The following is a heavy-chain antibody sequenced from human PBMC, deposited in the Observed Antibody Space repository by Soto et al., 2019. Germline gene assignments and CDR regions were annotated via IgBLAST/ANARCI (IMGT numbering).Heavy chain of an antibody. Sequence: PGGSLRLSCAASGFVFARNDMNWVRQRPGKGLEWVSNINYSGVSTYYSDAVKGRFTISRDNSRNILHLEMNSLTVDDTAVYYCVSDPNWEWGYWGPGTPVTVSS. V-gene: IGHV3-23*01. J-gene: IGHJ4*02. CDR2: INYSGVST. D-gene: IGHD1-26*01. CDR1: GFVFARND. CDR3: VSDPNWEWGY.